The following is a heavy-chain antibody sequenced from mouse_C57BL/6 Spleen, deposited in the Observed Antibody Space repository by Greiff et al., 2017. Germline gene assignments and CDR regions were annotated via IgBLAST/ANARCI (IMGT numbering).Heavy chain of an antibody. Sequence: VQLQQPGAELVMPGASVTLSCKASGYTFTSYWLHWVKQRPGQGLEWIGELDPSDSYTNYNQPFKGKSPLTVDKSSSTAYMQLSSLTSEDSAVYYCARSGTTVVATGYYFDDRGQGTTLSVSS. CDR1: GYTFTSYW. J-gene: IGHJ2*01. V-gene: IGHV1-69*01. D-gene: IGHD1-1*01. CDR2: LDPSDSYT. CDR3: ARSGTTVVATGYYFDD.